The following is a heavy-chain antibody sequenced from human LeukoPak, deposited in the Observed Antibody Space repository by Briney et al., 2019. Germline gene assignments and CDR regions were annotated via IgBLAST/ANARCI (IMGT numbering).Heavy chain of an antibody. J-gene: IGHJ6*03. D-gene: IGHD3-10*01. CDR2: INNDGSST. CDR3: ARVARGDYYYYMDV. CDR1: GFTFSSYW. V-gene: IGHV3-74*01. Sequence: GSLRLSCGASGFTFSSYWMHWVRQAPGKGLVWVSRINNDGSSTSYADSVQGRFTISRDNAKNTLYLQMNSLRAEDTALYYCARVARGDYYYYMDVWGKGTTVTVSS.